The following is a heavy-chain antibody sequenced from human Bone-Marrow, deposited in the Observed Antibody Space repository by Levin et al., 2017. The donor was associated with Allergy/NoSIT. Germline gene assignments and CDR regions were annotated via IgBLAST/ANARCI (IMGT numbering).Heavy chain of an antibody. V-gene: IGHV4-30-2*01. D-gene: IGHD3-9*01. CDR3: ARGGYFDYLSDFFFDY. CDR1: GGSMGSGGYS. CDR2: IYHVGSA. J-gene: IGHJ4*02. Sequence: SETLSLTCVVSGGSMGSGGYSWSWIRQPPGKGLEWIGYIYHVGSAYYSPSLRGRVSMSVDRSKNQFSLRLDSVTAADTAVYYCARGGYFDYLSDFFFDYWGQGTLVTVSS.